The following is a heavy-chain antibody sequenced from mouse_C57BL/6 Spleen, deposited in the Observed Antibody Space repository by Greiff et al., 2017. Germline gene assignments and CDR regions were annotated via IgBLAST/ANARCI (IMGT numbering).Heavy chain of an antibody. CDR1: GFTFSDYG. D-gene: IGHD2-4*01. V-gene: IGHV5-17*01. CDR2: ISSGSSTI. Sequence: EVKLEESGGGLVKPGGSLKLSCAASGFTFSDYGMHWVRQAPEKGLEWVAYISSGSSTIYYADTVKGRFTISRDNAKNTLFLQMTSLRSEDTAMYYCARPTIYYDYDDAMDYWGQGTSVTVSA. CDR3: ARPTIYYDYDDAMDY. J-gene: IGHJ4*01.